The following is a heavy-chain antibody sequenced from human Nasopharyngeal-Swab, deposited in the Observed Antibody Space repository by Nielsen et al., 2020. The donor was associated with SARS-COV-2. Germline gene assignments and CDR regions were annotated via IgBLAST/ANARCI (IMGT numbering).Heavy chain of an antibody. CDR1: GYTFISYA. CDR3: ARDEKSQGIFGVVISGQWWFDP. D-gene: IGHD3-3*01. CDR2: INTNTGYP. V-gene: IGHV7-4-1*02. J-gene: IGHJ5*02. Sequence: ASVKVSCKASGYTFISYAMNWVRQAPGQGLEWMGWINTNTGYPTYAQGFTGRFVFSLDTSVSTAYLQISSLKAEDTAVYYCARDEKSQGIFGVVISGQWWFDPWGQGTLVTVSS.